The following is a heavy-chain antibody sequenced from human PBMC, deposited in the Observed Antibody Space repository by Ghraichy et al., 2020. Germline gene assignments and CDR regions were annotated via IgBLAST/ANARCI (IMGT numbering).Heavy chain of an antibody. V-gene: IGHV3-7*01. J-gene: IGHJ4*02. D-gene: IGHD1-14*01. CDR2: IKQDGSEK. CDR1: GFTFSSYW. CDR3: VRSYKDGLRHFDY. Sequence: GGSLRLSCAASGFTFSSYWMSWVRQAPGKGLEWVANIKQDGSEKHYVDSVKGRFTISRDNAKNTMYLQMISLTVEDTAVYYCVRSYKDGLRHFDYWGQGTLVTVSS.